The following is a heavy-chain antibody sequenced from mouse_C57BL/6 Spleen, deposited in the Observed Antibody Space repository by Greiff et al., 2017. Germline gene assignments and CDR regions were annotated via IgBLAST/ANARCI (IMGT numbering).Heavy chain of an antibody. CDR1: GFTFSDYY. CDR2: ISNGGGST. CDR3: ARHRYYGSSNYYAMDY. V-gene: IGHV5-12*01. J-gene: IGHJ4*01. D-gene: IGHD1-1*01. Sequence: DVHLVESGGGLVQPGGSLKLSCAASGFTFSDYYMYWVRQTPEKRLEWVAYISNGGGSTYYPDTVKGRFTISRDNAKNTLYLQMSRLKSEDTAMYYCARHRYYGSSNYYAMDYWGQGTSVTVSS.